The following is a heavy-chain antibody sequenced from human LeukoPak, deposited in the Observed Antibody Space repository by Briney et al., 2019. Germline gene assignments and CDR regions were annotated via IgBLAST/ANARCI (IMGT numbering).Heavy chain of an antibody. Sequence: SQTLSLTCAISGDSVSSNSAAWNWIRQSPSRGLEWLGRTYYRSKWYNDYAVSVKSRITINPDTSKNQFSLQLNFVTPEDTAVYYCARDPISNIAAAPGQYYFDYWGQETLVTVSS. D-gene: IGHD6-13*01. V-gene: IGHV6-1*01. CDR1: GDSVSSNSAA. CDR3: ARDPISNIAAAPGQYYFDY. J-gene: IGHJ4*02. CDR2: TYYRSKWYN.